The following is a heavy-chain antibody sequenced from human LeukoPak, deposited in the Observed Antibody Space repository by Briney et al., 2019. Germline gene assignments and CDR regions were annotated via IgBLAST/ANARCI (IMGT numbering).Heavy chain of an antibody. D-gene: IGHD4/OR15-4a*01. V-gene: IGHV4-59*01. CDR3: ARSDYAPFDP. CDR2: IYYSGST. Sequence: PSETLSLTCTVSGGSISSYYWSWIRQPPGKGLEWIGYIYYSGSTNYNPSLKSRVTISVDTSKNQFSLKLSSVTAADTAVYYCARSDYAPFDPWGQGTLVTVSS. J-gene: IGHJ5*02. CDR1: GGSISSYY.